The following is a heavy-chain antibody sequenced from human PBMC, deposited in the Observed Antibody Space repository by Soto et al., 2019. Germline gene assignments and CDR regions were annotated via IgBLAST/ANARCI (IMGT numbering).Heavy chain of an antibody. CDR3: ARVVSDSSGYFLLDY. CDR1: GGSISSYY. CDR2: IYYSGST. D-gene: IGHD3-22*01. V-gene: IGHV4-59*01. J-gene: IGHJ4*02. Sequence: SETLSLTCTVSGGSISSYYWSWIRQPPGKGLEWIGYIYYSGSTNYNPSLKSRVTISVDTSKNQFSLKLSSVTAADTAVYYCARVVSDSSGYFLLDYWGQGTLVTVSS.